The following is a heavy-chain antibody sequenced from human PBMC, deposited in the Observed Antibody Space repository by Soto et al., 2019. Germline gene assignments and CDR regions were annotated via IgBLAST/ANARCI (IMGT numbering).Heavy chain of an antibody. CDR1: EFTFSNYG. Sequence: GGSLRLSCAASEFTFSNYGMSWVRQAPGKGLEWVSAITGSGNGPYYADFVKGRFTISRDNSKNILFLQMNSLRVDDTAVYYCAKGAPVAGAFDHWGPGTLVTVSS. J-gene: IGHJ4*02. D-gene: IGHD6-19*01. CDR2: ITGSGNGP. CDR3: AKGAPVAGAFDH. V-gene: IGHV3-23*01.